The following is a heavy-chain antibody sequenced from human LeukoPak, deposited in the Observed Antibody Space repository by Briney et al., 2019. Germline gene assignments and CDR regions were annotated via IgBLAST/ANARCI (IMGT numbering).Heavy chain of an antibody. CDR1: GFTFSSYC. Sequence: PGGSLTLSCPASGFTFSSYCMDWVRQPPGKGLEWVTFIRYDGSNKYYVESGKGRFSISRDNSQNTLYQQMNRLRAEGTAIYYCAKGKGTLGAFQSDFDYWGQGTLVTVSS. CDR3: AKGKGTLGAFQSDFDY. J-gene: IGHJ4*02. CDR2: IRYDGSNK. V-gene: IGHV3-30*02. D-gene: IGHD1-26*01.